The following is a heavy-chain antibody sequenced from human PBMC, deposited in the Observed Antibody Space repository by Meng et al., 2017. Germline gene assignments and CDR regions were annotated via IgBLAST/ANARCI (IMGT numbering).Heavy chain of an antibody. CDR1: GFTFSDYY. Sequence: GESLKISCAASGFTFSDYYMGWVRQAPGKGLEWVAVISYDGSNKYYADSVKGRFTISRDNSKNTLYLQMNSLRAEDTAVYYCARDPLTYYDILTGYYPTNFDYWGQGTLVTVSS. CDR3: ARDPLTYYDILTGYYPTNFDY. CDR2: ISYDGSNK. V-gene: IGHV3-30*03. D-gene: IGHD3-9*01. J-gene: IGHJ4*02.